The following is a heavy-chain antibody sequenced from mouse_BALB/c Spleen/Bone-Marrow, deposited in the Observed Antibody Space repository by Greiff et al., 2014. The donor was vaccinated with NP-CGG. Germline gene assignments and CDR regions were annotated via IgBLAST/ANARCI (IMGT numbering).Heavy chain of an antibody. Sequence: EVQLQQSGAELVKPGASVKLSCTASGFNIKDTYMYWVKQRPEQGLEWIGRIDPANGNTKYDPKFQDKATITADTSSNTAYLQLSSLTSEDTAVYYCARYYYGSSLFAYWGQRTLAPVPA. D-gene: IGHD1-1*01. CDR3: ARYYYGSSLFAY. CDR1: GFNIKDTY. CDR2: IDPANGNT. V-gene: IGHV14-3*02. J-gene: IGHJ3*01.